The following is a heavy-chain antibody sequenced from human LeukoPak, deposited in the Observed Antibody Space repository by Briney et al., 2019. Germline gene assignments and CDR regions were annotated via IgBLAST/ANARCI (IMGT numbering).Heavy chain of an antibody. J-gene: IGHJ4*02. V-gene: IGHV4-34*01. CDR1: GGSFSGYY. Sequence: SETLSLTCAVYGGSFSGYYWSWIRQPPGKGLEWIGEINHSGSTNYNPSLKSRVTISVDTSKSQFSLKVTSLTAADTAVYYCVRRYDSSRSPLNDWGRGNLVTVSS. D-gene: IGHD3-10*01. CDR2: INHSGST. CDR3: VRRYDSSRSPLND.